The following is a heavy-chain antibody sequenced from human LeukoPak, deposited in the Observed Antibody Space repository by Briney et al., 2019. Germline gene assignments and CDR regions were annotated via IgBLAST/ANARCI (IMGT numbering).Heavy chain of an antibody. D-gene: IGHD2-21*02. V-gene: IGHV3-48*03. CDR1: GFTFSSYE. J-gene: IGHJ4*02. CDR3: ARDLRCGGDCPGY. Sequence: PGGSPRLSCAASGFTFSSYEMNWVRQAPGKGLEWVSYISGSGSTIYYADSVKGRFTISRDNARNSLYLQMNSLRAEDTALYYCARDLRCGGDCPGYWGQGTLVTVSS. CDR2: ISGSGSTI.